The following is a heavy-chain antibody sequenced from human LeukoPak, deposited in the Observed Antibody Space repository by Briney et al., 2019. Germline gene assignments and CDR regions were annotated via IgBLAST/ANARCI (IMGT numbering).Heavy chain of an antibody. CDR2: INWNGDRP. CDR3: ARRDYYGSGSPDF. J-gene: IGHJ4*02. Sequence: PGGSLRLSCAASGFTFTTYSMTWVRQSPGKGLEWVSGINWNGDRPGYADSVKGRFTISRDNAKKSLYLQMNSLRAEDTALYYCARRDYYGSGSPDFWGQGTLVTVSS. D-gene: IGHD3-10*01. CDR1: GFTFTTYS. V-gene: IGHV3-20*04.